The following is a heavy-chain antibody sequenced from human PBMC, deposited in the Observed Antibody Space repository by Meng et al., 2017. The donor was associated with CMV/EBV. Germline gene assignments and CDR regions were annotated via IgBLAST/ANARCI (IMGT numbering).Heavy chain of an antibody. Sequence: GSFLKISCAASGIIFSSYDMCWVRPAPGERLEWVSAISCRGGSNYYADPVKGRYIISRDNSKNTLYLQMNSLRVENTAVYYCAKADHDEWELLRGHYYYGMDVWGQGTTVTVSS. J-gene: IGHJ6*02. CDR1: GIIFSSYD. CDR2: ISCRGGSN. D-gene: IGHD1-26*01. V-gene: IGHV3-23*01. CDR3: AKADHDEWELLRGHYYYGMDV.